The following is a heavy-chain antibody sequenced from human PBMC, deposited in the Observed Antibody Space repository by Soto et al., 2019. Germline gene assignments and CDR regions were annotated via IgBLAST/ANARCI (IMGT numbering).Heavy chain of an antibody. D-gene: IGHD3-9*01. J-gene: IGHJ6*02. CDR3: AFLPYYDILTGYYTHLIHYGMDV. CDR1: GFTLSRYW. CDR2: IWYDGSNK. V-gene: IGHV3-33*01. Sequence: GRALRPSRAASGFTLSRYWMHRVRPAPGKGVGGGGGIWYDGSNKYYADSVKGRFTISRDNSKNTLYLQMNSLRAEDTAVYYCAFLPYYDILTGYYTHLIHYGMDVWGQGTTVTVSS.